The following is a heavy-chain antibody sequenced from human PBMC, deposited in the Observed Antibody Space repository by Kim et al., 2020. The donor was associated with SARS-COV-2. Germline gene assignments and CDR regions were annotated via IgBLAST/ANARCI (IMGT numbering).Heavy chain of an antibody. V-gene: IGHV3-30*18. D-gene: IGHD6-19*01. Sequence: GGSLRLSCAASGFTFSSYGMHWVRQAPGKGLEWVAVISYDGSNKYYADSVKGRFTISRDNSKNTLYLQMNSLRAEDTAVYYCAKDRLKQWLGNAFDIWG. CDR2: ISYDGSNK. CDR1: GFTFSSYG. CDR3: AKDRLKQWLGNAFDI. J-gene: IGHJ3*02.